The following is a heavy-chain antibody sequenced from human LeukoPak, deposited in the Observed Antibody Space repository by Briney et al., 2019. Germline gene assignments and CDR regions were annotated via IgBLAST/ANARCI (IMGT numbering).Heavy chain of an antibody. CDR2: ISTSGGTT. Sequence: GGSLRLSCAASGFTFSSYGMQWVRQAPGKGLEWVSAISTSGGTTDYADSVKGRFTISRDNSKNTLYLQLNSLRAEDTAVYYCSKTSIVGPTAIDYWGQGTLVTVSS. CDR1: GFTFSSYG. CDR3: SKTSIVGPTAIDY. J-gene: IGHJ4*02. V-gene: IGHV3-23*01. D-gene: IGHD1-26*01.